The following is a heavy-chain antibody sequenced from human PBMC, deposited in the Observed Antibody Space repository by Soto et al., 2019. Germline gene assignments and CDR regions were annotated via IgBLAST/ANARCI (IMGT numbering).Heavy chain of an antibody. CDR3: ARDPALTTDVFFDY. V-gene: IGHV1-8*01. D-gene: IGHD4-4*01. J-gene: IGHJ4*02. Sequence: QVQLVQSGAEVKKPGASVKVSCKASGYTFTSYDINWVRQATGQGLEWMGWMNPNSGNTGYAQKFQGRVHKTRNTTISTAYMELSSLRSEDTAVYYCARDPALTTDVFFDYWGQGTLVTVSS. CDR1: GYTFTSYD. CDR2: MNPNSGNT.